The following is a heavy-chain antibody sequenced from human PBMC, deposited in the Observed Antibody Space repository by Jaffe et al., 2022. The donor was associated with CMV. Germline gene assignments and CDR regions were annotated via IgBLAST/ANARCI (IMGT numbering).Heavy chain of an antibody. Sequence: EVQLLESGGGLVQPGGSLRLSCAASGFTFSSYAMSWVRQAPGKGLEWVSAISGSGGSTYYADSVKGRFTISRDNSKNTLYLQMNSLRAEDTAVYYCAKRSTSSSWYGPTTYYFDYWGQGTLVTVSS. CDR2: ISGSGGST. D-gene: IGHD6-13*01. CDR3: AKRSTSSSWYGPTTYYFDY. V-gene: IGHV3-23*01. CDR1: GFTFSSYA. J-gene: IGHJ4*02.